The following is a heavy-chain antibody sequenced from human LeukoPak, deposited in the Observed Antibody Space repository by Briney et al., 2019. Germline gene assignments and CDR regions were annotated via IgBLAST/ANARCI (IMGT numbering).Heavy chain of an antibody. CDR1: GFSFNTHS. V-gene: IGHV3-21*06. Sequence: GGSLRLSCAASGFSFNTHSMNWVRQCPGKGLEWVSSISSGSSHIHYADSMKGRFTISRDNAKNSLYLQMSSLRAEDTAMYYCVRVSQDDDYYDSPVQGAFALWGEGTMVTVSS. D-gene: IGHD3-22*01. CDR3: VRVSQDDDYYDSPVQGAFAL. CDR2: ISSGSSHI. J-gene: IGHJ3*01.